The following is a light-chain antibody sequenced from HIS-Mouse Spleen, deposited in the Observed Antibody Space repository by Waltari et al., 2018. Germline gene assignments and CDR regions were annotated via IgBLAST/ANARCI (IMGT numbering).Light chain of an antibody. CDR1: SSDVGGYNY. Sequence: QSALTQPRSVSGSPGQSVTISCTGTSSDVGGYNYVSWYQQHPGKAPKLMIYDVSKRLSGGPDRCSGSKSGNTASLTISGLQAEDEADYYCCSYAGSYTWVFGGGTKLTVL. CDR2: DVS. CDR3: CSYAGSYTWV. V-gene: IGLV2-11*01. J-gene: IGLJ3*02.